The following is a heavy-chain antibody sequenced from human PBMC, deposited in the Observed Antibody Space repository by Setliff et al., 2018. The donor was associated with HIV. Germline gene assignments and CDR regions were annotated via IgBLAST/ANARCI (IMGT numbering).Heavy chain of an antibody. Sequence: PSETLSLTCTVSGGSISSHCWSWIRQSPGKALEWIGYIYSSGSIIYNPSLKSRVTMSVDTSQNQVSLDLDSVTAADTAVYYCGIEGDDYNEYWGQGTLVTVSS. V-gene: IGHV4-59*11. CDR3: GIEGDDYNEY. J-gene: IGHJ4*02. D-gene: IGHD3-16*01. CDR2: IYSSGSI. CDR1: GGSISSHC.